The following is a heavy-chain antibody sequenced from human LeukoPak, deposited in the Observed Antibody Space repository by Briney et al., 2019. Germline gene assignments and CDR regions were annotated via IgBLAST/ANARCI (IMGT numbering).Heavy chain of an antibody. Sequence: ETLSLTCTVSGGSLNRYYCSWIRQPAGKGREWIGRIYSSGSSNCNPSLKSRVSMSVDTSKNQFSLKLTSVTAADTAVYYCARGGKATVVTMWGQGILVTVSS. CDR1: GGSLNRYY. CDR2: IYSSGSS. J-gene: IGHJ4*02. CDR3: ARGGKATVVTM. D-gene: IGHD4-23*01. V-gene: IGHV4-4*07.